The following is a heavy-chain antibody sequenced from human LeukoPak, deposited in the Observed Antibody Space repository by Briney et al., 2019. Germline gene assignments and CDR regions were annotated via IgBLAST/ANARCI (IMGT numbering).Heavy chain of an antibody. Sequence: SVKVSCKASGGTFSSYAISWVRQAPGQGLEWMGGIILIFGTANYEQKFQGRVTITADKSTSTAYMELSSLRSEDTAVYYCARHSYGPYKWVASWGQGTLVTVSS. CDR1: GGTFSSYA. CDR2: IILIFGTA. V-gene: IGHV1-69*06. CDR3: ARHSYGPYKWVAS. D-gene: IGHD5-18*01. J-gene: IGHJ5*01.